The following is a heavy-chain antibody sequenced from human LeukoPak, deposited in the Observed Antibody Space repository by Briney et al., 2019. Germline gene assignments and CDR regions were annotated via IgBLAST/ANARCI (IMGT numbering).Heavy chain of an antibody. CDR3: AKAQEYSSSPHNWFDP. Sequence: GGSLRLSCAASGFTFSSYGMHWVRQAPGKGLEWVAFMRYDGSNKYYADSVKGRFTISRDNSKNTLYLQMNSLRPEDTAVYYCAKAQEYSSSPHNWFDPWGQGTLVTVSS. V-gene: IGHV3-30*02. D-gene: IGHD6-6*01. CDR2: MRYDGSNK. CDR1: GFTFSSYG. J-gene: IGHJ5*02.